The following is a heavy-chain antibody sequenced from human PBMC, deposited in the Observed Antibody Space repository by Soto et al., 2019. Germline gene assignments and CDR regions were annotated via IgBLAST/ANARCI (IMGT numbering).Heavy chain of an antibody. J-gene: IGHJ4*02. V-gene: IGHV4-4*01. D-gene: IGHD3-9*01. Sequence: GTLSLTCDVSGVSIDSSYWWGWVRQPPGRDLEWLGDMSHGGSTNYNPSLTSRLTISIDTSKNQFSLMLSSVTAADTAVYFCAKSYDILTGRGSHFDSWGQGTLVTVS. CDR3: AKSYDILTGRGSHFDS. CDR1: GVSIDSSYW. CDR2: MSHGGST.